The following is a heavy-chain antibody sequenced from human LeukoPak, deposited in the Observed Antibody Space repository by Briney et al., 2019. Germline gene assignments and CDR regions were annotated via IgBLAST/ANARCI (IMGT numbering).Heavy chain of an antibody. J-gene: IGHJ3*02. CDR2: ISGSGGST. D-gene: IGHD6-19*01. CDR3: AKDRRVDSSGWYTTAFDI. V-gene: IGHV3-23*01. CDR1: GFTFSSYA. Sequence: GGSLRLSCAASGFTFSSYAMSWVRQAPGKRLEWVSAISGSGGSTYYADSVKGRFTISRDNSKNTLYLQMNSLRAEDTAVYYCAKDRRVDSSGWYTTAFDIWGQGTMVTVSS.